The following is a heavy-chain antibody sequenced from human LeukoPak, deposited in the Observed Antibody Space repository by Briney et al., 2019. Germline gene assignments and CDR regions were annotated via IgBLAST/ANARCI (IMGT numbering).Heavy chain of an antibody. V-gene: IGHV3-23*01. CDR3: AIYVFTYGSGSYLAH. CDR2: INGSGGRT. CDR1: GFTFSNYG. Sequence: GGSLRLSCAASGFTFSNYGIAWVRQAPGKGLEWVTGINGSGGRTYYADSVKGRFTISRDNSKNTVYLQVNGLRAEDTAVYYCAIYVFTYGSGSYLAHWGQGTLVTVSS. J-gene: IGHJ4*02. D-gene: IGHD3-10*01.